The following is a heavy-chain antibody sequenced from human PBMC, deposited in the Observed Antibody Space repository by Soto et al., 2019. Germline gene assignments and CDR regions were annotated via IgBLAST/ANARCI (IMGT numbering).Heavy chain of an antibody. J-gene: IGHJ4*02. V-gene: IGHV1-2*02. Sequence: ASVKVSCKASGYTFTGYYMHWVRQAPGQGLERMGWINPNSGGTNYAQKFQGRVTMTRDTSISTAYMELSRLRSDDTAVYYCAGLLELRQAFDYWGQGTLVTVSS. CDR2: INPNSGGT. D-gene: IGHD1-7*01. CDR3: AGLLELRQAFDY. CDR1: GYTFTGYY.